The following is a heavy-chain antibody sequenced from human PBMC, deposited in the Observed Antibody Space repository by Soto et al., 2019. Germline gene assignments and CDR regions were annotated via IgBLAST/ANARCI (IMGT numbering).Heavy chain of an antibody. V-gene: IGHV1-18*04. Sequence: GASVKVSCNGSGYSFSSYDITWVRQSPGQGLEWMGWISGYNGDTNYAQELQGRVTMITDTSTRTAYMELRSLRSDDTAVYYCARWGENTQRSGFDYWGQGTRVTVSS. CDR3: ARWGENTQRSGFDY. D-gene: IGHD3-16*01. J-gene: IGHJ4*02. CDR1: GYSFSSYD. CDR2: ISGYNGDT.